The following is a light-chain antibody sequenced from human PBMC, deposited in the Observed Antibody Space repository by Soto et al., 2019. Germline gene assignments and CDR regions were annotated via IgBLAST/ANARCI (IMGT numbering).Light chain of an antibody. Sequence: EIVMTQSPATLSVSPGERATLSCRASQSVTNKLAWYQQKPGQAPRLLIYAASTRATDIPATFSGSGSGTDFTLTINSLQSEDFAVYYCQQYKSWPITFGQGTRLEIK. CDR2: AAS. V-gene: IGKV3D-15*01. CDR3: QQYKSWPIT. J-gene: IGKJ5*01. CDR1: QSVTNK.